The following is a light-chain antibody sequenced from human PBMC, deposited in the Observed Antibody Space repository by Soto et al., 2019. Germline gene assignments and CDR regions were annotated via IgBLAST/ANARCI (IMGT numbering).Light chain of an antibody. CDR3: HHFGSLPET. CDR1: QTVNSR. CDR2: HTS. V-gene: IGKV3-11*01. Sequence: EIGLKQSPATLSSSPGERATLSCRASQTVNSRLAWYQHKPGQAPRLLIYHTSNRATGIPARFSGSGSGTDFTLTISSLEPEDFAVYYCHHFGSLPETFGQGTNVDIK. J-gene: IGKJ1*01.